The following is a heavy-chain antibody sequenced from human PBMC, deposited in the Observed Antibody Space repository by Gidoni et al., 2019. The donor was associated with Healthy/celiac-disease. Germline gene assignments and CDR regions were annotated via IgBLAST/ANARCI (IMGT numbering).Heavy chain of an antibody. CDR2: IYYSGST. CDR3: ARHVYCSSTSCYFYFDY. J-gene: IGHJ4*02. D-gene: IGHD2-2*01. CDR1: GGSISSSSYY. V-gene: IGHV4-39*01. Sequence: QLQLQESGPGLVKPSETLSLTCTVSGGSISSSSYYWGWIRQPPGKGLEWIGSIYYSGSTYYNPSLKRRVTISVDTSKNQFSLKLSSVTAADTAVYYCARHVYCSSTSCYFYFDYWGQGTLVTVSS.